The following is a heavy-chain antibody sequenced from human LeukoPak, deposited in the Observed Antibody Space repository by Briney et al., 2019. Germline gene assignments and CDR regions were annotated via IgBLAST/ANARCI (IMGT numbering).Heavy chain of an antibody. J-gene: IGHJ4*02. CDR2: IYYSGST. CDR3: ARNGGNSDFDY. V-gene: IGHV4-61*01. CDR1: GGSVSSGSYY. D-gene: IGHD4-23*01. Sequence: SETLSLTCTVSGGSVSSGSYYWSWIRQPPGKGLEWIGYIYYSGSTNYNPSLKSRVTISVDTSKNQFSLKLSSVTAADTAVYYCARNGGNSDFDYWGQGTLVTVSS.